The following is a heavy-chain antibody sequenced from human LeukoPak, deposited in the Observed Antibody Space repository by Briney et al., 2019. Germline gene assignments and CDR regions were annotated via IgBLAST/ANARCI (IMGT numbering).Heavy chain of an antibody. CDR1: GGTFSSYG. J-gene: IGHJ6*02. D-gene: IGHD6-6*01. CDR3: ARLDEYSSSSRYYGMDV. Sequence: SVKVSCKASGGTFSSYGISWVRQAPGQGLEWMGGIIPIFGTANYAQKFQGRVTITADESTSTAYMELGSLRSEDTAVYYCARLDEYSSSSRYYGMDVWGQGTTVTVSS. V-gene: IGHV1-69*13. CDR2: IIPIFGTA.